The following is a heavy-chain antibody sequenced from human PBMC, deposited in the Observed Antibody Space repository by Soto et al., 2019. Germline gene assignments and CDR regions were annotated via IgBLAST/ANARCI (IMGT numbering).Heavy chain of an antibody. CDR1: GFTFSSYG. CDR2: IWYDGSNK. J-gene: IGHJ4*02. D-gene: IGHD6-19*01. V-gene: IGHV3-33*01. Sequence: GGSLRLSCAASGFTFSSYGMHWVRQAPGKGLEWVAVIWYDGSNKYYADSVKGRFTISRDNSKNTLYLQMNSLRAEDTAVYYCARDKRRIAVAGLLDYWGQGTLVTVSS. CDR3: ARDKRRIAVAGLLDY.